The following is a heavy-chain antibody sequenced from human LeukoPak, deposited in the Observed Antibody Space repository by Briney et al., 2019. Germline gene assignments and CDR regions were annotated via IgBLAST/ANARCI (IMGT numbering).Heavy chain of an antibody. CDR3: VRDSPLLGEQLVRGDY. J-gene: IGHJ4*02. Sequence: ALVKVSCKASGYTFNNYGISWVRQAPGQGLEWMGWISGHSGQTNYPQKVQDRVTMTADTSTSTAYLELRSLRSDDSAVYYCVRDSPLLGEQLVRGDYWGQGTLVTVSS. V-gene: IGHV1-18*01. CDR1: GYTFNNYG. CDR2: ISGHSGQT. D-gene: IGHD6-6*01.